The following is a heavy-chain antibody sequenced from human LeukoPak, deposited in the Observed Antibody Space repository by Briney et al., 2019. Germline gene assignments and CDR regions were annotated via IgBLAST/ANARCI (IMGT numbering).Heavy chain of an antibody. V-gene: IGHV3-7*01. CDR3: ARHWAHLDY. J-gene: IGHJ4*02. D-gene: IGHD7-27*01. Sequence: GGSLRLSCAASGFTFSSYWMSWVRQAPGKGLEWVANIKEDGNEIYYVDSVKGRFTISRDNAKNSLYLQMNSLRAEDTAVYYCARHWAHLDYWGQGTLVTVSS. CDR2: IKEDGNEI. CDR1: GFTFSSYW.